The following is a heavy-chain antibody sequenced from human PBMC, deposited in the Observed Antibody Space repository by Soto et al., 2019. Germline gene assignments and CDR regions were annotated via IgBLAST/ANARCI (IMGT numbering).Heavy chain of an antibody. Sequence: QVQLVQSGAEVKKPGSSVKVSCKASTDTFTGYTVTWVRQAPGQGLEWVGRVIPILGASNFAQKFQGRVTISADKSADTAYMVLTGLTSEDTAVYYCARSRGSYYTNFDSWGQGTLVTVFS. CDR3: ARSRGSYYTNFDS. CDR1: TDTFTGYT. J-gene: IGHJ4*02. D-gene: IGHD3-10*01. V-gene: IGHV1-69*08. CDR2: VIPILGAS.